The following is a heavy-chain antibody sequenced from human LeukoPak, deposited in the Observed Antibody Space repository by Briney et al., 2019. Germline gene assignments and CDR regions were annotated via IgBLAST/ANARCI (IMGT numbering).Heavy chain of an antibody. D-gene: IGHD2-21*02. CDR1: GYTFTSYA. Sequence: ASVNVSCKASGYTFTSYAMNWVRQAPGQGLEWMGWINTNTGNPTYAQGFTGRFVFSLDTSVSTAYLQISSLKAEDTAVYYCARSMCGGDCYSGPSIWGQGTMVTVSS. V-gene: IGHV7-4-1*02. CDR2: INTNTGNP. CDR3: ARSMCGGDCYSGPSI. J-gene: IGHJ3*02.